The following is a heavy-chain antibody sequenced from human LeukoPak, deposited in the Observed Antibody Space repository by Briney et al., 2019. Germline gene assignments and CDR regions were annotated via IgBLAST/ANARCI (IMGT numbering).Heavy chain of an antibody. Sequence: PGGSLRLSCAASGFAFSSFEMNWVRQAPGKGLEWVSYIDSSGGTIHYADSVKGRFTISRDNAKNSLFLQMSSLRVEDMSVYYCARGVGLANYYYYMDVWGRGTTVTISS. D-gene: IGHD2-15*01. CDR3: ARGVGLANYYYYMDV. V-gene: IGHV3-48*03. J-gene: IGHJ6*03. CDR1: GFAFSSFE. CDR2: IDSSGGTI.